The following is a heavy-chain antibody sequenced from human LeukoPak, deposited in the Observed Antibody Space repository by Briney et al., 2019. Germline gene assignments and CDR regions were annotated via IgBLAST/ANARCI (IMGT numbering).Heavy chain of an antibody. V-gene: IGHV4-31*03. CDR3: ARGNGGNSVDY. J-gene: IGHJ4*02. Sequence: SQTLSLTCTVSGGSISSGGYYWSWIRQHPGKGLEWIGYIYYSGGTYYNPSLKSRVTISVDTSKNQFSLKLSSVTAADTAVYYCARGNGGNSVDYWGQGTLVTVSS. CDR1: GGSISSGGYY. CDR2: IYYSGGT. D-gene: IGHD4-23*01.